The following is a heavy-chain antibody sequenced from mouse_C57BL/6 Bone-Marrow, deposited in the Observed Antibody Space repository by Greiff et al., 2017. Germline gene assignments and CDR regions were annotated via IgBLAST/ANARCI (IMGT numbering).Heavy chain of an antibody. Sequence: EVQGVESGAELVRPGASVKLSCTASGFNIKDDYMHWVKQRPEQGLEWIGWIDPENGDTEYASKFQGKATITADTSSNTAYLQLSSLTSEDTAVYYCTTDYGSLYWYFDVWGTGTTVTVSS. V-gene: IGHV14-4*01. D-gene: IGHD1-1*01. CDR1: GFNIKDDY. CDR3: TTDYGSLYWYFDV. J-gene: IGHJ1*03. CDR2: IDPENGDT.